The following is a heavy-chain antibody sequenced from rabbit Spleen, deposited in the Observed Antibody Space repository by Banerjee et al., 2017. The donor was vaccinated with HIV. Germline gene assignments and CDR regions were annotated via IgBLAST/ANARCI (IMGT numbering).Heavy chain of an antibody. Sequence: QSLEESGGDLVKPGASLTLTCTASGFSFSNNYVMCWVRQAPGKGLEWIACIYGGSSDSTYYAGWAVGRFTISKTSSTMVTLQMTRLTAADTATYFCARDTASSFSSYGMDLWGPGTLVTVS. J-gene: IGHJ6*01. V-gene: IGHV1S40*01. CDR1: GFSFSNNYV. D-gene: IGHD8-1*01. CDR2: IYGGSSDST. CDR3: ARDTASSFSSYGMDL.